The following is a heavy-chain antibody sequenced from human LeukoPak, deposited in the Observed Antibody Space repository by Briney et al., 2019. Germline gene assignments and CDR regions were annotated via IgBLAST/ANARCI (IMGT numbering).Heavy chain of an antibody. CDR2: ISSSGSTI. J-gene: IGHJ6*03. V-gene: IGHV3-48*03. CDR1: GFTFSSYE. CDR3: ARDGYSSSWSRNMDV. Sequence: GGSLRLSCAASGFTFSSYEMNWVRQAPGKGLEWVSYISSSGSTIYYADSVKGRFTISRDNAKNSLYLQMNSLRAEDTAVYYCARDGYSSSWSRNMDVWGKGTTVTISS. D-gene: IGHD6-13*01.